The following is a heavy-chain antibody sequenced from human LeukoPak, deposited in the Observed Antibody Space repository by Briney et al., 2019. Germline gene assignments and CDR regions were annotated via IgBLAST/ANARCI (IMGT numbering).Heavy chain of an antibody. CDR3: ARVERDYGDYYAFDI. Sequence: GGSLRLSCAASGFTFSSYSMNWVRQAPGKGLEWVSSISSSSSYIFYADSVKGRFTISRDNAKNSLYLQMNRLRAEDTAVYYCARVERDYGDYYAFDIWGQGTMVTVSS. CDR1: GFTFSSYS. V-gene: IGHV3-21*01. CDR2: ISSSSSYI. J-gene: IGHJ3*02. D-gene: IGHD4-17*01.